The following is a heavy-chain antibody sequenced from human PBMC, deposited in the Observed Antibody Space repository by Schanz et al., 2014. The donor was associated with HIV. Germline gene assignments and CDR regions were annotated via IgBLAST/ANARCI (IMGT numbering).Heavy chain of an antibody. CDR1: GFTFNNYA. D-gene: IGHD2-15*01. V-gene: IGHV3-23*01. J-gene: IGHJ2*01. Sequence: EVQLLEFGGGSVRPGESLRLSCLASGFTFNNYAMSWVRQAPGKGLEWVAVINWNGDTTYYADSVKGRFTISRDNSKNTLYLQMNSLRAEDTAVYYCALSRPSGYGGSWYFDLWGRGTLVAVSS. CDR2: INWNGDTT. CDR3: ALSRPSGYGGSWYFDL.